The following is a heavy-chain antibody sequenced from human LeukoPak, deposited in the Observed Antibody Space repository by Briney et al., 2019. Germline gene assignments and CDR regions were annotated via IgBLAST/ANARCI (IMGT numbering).Heavy chain of an antibody. J-gene: IGHJ4*02. Sequence: GGSLRLSCAASGFTFSSYAMHWVRQAPGKGLEWVSAISGSGGSTYYADSVKGRFTISRDNSKNTLYLQMNSLRAEDTAVYYCAKHYYGSGSYLDYWGQGTLVTVSS. D-gene: IGHD3-10*01. CDR3: AKHYYGSGSYLDY. V-gene: IGHV3-23*01. CDR2: ISGSGGST. CDR1: GFTFSSYA.